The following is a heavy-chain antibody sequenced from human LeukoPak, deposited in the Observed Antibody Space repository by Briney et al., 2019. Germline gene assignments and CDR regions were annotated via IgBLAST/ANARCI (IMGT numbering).Heavy chain of an antibody. D-gene: IGHD4-17*01. CDR3: ARDGTVTAGPSDP. Sequence: GRSLILSCAASGFTFSSYAMHWVRQAPGKGLEWVALISYDGSNKYYADSVKGRFTISRDNSKNTLYLQMNSLTAEDTAVYYCARDGTVTAGPSDPWGGGTLVTVSS. J-gene: IGHJ5*02. CDR1: GFTFSSYA. CDR2: ISYDGSNK. V-gene: IGHV3-30-3*01.